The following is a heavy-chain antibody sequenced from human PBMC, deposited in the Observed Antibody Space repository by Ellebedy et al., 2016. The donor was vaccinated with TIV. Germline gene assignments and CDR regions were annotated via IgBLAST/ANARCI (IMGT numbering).Heavy chain of an antibody. V-gene: IGHV4-59*01. CDR2: FYSSGSG. J-gene: IGHJ4*02. CDR3: ARSGGRYTPYDY. Sequence: MPSDTLSLTCTVSGDSISGYYWSWIRQPPGKGLEWIGYFYSSGSGEYNPSLKSRVTMSVDTSRGQFSLRLNSVTAADTAVYYCARSGGRYTPYDYWGQGTLVTVSS. CDR1: GDSISGYY. D-gene: IGHD6-19*01.